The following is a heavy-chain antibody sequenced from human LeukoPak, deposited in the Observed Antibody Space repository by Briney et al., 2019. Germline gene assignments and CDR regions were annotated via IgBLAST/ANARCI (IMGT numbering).Heavy chain of an antibody. CDR1: GGSISSSSHY. V-gene: IGHV4-39*01. Sequence: SETLSLTCSVSGGSISSSSHYWGWIRQPPEKGLEWIGSIYYSGSTYYNPSLKSRVTISVDTSKNQFSLKLSSVTAADTAVYYCASIAARPQYYGMDVWGQGTTVTVSS. CDR3: ASIAARPQYYGMDV. D-gene: IGHD6-6*01. CDR2: IYYSGST. J-gene: IGHJ6*02.